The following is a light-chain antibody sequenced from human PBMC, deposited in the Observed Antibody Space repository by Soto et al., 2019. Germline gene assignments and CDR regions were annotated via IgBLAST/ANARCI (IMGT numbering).Light chain of an antibody. J-gene: IGKJ5*01. V-gene: IGKV3-15*01. CDR3: QQYYDWPIT. CDR1: QSVSSN. Sequence: DILMTQSPATLSLSPGGRATLSCRASQSVSSNLAWYQQKPGQAPRLLIYGASTRATGIPARFSGSGSGTEFTLTISSLQSEDFAVYYCQQYYDWPITFGQGTRLEIK. CDR2: GAS.